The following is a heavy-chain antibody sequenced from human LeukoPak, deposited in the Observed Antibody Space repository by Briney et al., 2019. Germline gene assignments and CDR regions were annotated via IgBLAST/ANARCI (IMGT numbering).Heavy chain of an antibody. CDR2: INHSGST. Sequence: SETLSLTRAVYGGSFSGYYWSWIRQPPGKGLEWIGEINHSGSTNYNPSLKSRVTISVDTSKNQFSLKLTSVTAADTAVYYCARKSGVRGVTLFDYWGQGTLVTVSS. V-gene: IGHV4-34*01. CDR3: ARKSGVRGVTLFDY. D-gene: IGHD3-10*01. CDR1: GGSFSGYY. J-gene: IGHJ4*02.